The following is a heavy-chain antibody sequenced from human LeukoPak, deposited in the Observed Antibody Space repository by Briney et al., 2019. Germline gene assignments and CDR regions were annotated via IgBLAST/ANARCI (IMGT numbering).Heavy chain of an antibody. D-gene: IGHD6-19*01. CDR3: ARSLIAVPNWFDP. V-gene: IGHV3-7*05. CDR1: GFTSSTYW. J-gene: IGHJ5*02. CDR2: INQDETQN. Sequence: PGGSLRLSCATSGFTSSTYWTSWVRPAPREGLERVANINQDETQNYYVDSVKGRFTISRDNAKNSLSLQMNSLRAEDTAIYYCARSLIAVPNWFDPWGQGTLVTVSS.